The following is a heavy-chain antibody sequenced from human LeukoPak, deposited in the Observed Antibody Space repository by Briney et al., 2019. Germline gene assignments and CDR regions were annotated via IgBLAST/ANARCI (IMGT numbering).Heavy chain of an antibody. CDR1: GGPFSSYY. CDR3: ARDFSGITMVRGVILPFDY. V-gene: IGHV4-4*07. CDR2: IYTRGST. J-gene: IGHJ4*02. Sequence: SETLSLTCTVSGGPFSSYYWSWIRQPAGRGQEWIGRIYTRGSTNHNPSLTSRVTMSVDTSTNQFSLKLSSVTAADTAVYYCARDFSGITMVRGVILPFDYWGQGTLVTVSS. D-gene: IGHD3-10*01.